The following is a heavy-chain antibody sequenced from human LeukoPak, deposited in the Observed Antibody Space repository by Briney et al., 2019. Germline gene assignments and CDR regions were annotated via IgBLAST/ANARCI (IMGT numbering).Heavy chain of an antibody. Sequence: PSETLSLTCTVSGGSISSGGYYWSWIRQPPGKGLEWIGWLHYSGSTSYNPSLKSRVTLSLDTSKNQFSLRLNSVTTAVTAVYCFARLGFCAASCLADYWGQGTLVTVSS. CDR2: LHYSGST. V-gene: IGHV4-61*08. J-gene: IGHJ4*02. CDR1: GGSISSGGYY. CDR3: ARLGFCAASCLADY. D-gene: IGHD2-15*01.